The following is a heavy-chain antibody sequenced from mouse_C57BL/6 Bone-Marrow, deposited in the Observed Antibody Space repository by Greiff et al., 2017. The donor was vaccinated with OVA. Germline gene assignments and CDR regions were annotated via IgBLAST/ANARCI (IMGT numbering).Heavy chain of an antibody. CDR2: ISSGSSTI. D-gene: IGHD1-1*01. CDR3: ARTNYYGSSYRGYAMDY. J-gene: IGHJ4*01. V-gene: IGHV5-17*01. CDR1: GFTFSDYG. Sequence: EVKLVESGGGLVKPGGSLKLSCAASGFTFSDYGMHWVRQAPEKGLEWVAYISSGSSTIYYADTVKGRFTISRDNANNTLFLQMTSLRSEDTAMYYCARTNYYGSSYRGYAMDYWGQGTSVTVSS.